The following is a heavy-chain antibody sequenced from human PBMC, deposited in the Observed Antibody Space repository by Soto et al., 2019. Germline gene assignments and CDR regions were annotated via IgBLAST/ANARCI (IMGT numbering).Heavy chain of an antibody. Sequence: DVQLVESGGDLVKPGGPLKLPLPPSALPETNAWMNWVRQSPGKRLEWVGLIKSEADGGTTAYAAPVKDRFTISRDDSENTLYLQINSLETEDTAVYYCMTMNGFQTSRDYWGQGTLVTVSS. CDR2: IKSEADGGTT. CDR3: MTMNGFQTSRDY. J-gene: IGHJ4*02. V-gene: IGHV3-15*07. CDR1: ALPETNAW. D-gene: IGHD2-8*01.